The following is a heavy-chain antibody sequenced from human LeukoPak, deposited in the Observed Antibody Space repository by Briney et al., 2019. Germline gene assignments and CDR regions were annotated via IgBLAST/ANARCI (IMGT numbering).Heavy chain of an antibody. J-gene: IGHJ4*02. V-gene: IGHV3-11*01. CDR3: AKDGKNYFDY. Sequence: PGGSLRLSCAASGFTFSDFYMSWIRQAPGKGLEWISDISSHGTNIYYADSVKGRFTISRDNSKNSLSLQMNSLRAEDTALYYCAKDGKNYFDYWGQGTLVTVSS. D-gene: IGHD1-26*01. CDR2: ISSHGTNI. CDR1: GFTFSDFY.